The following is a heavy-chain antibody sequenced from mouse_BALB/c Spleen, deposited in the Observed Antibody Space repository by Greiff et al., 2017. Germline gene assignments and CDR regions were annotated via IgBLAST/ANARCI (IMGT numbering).Heavy chain of an antibody. CDR2: INPSSGYT. CDR3: ASIDSSGAWFAY. D-gene: IGHD3-2*01. Sequence: QVQLQQSGAELARPGASVKMSCKASGYTFTSYTMHWVKQRPGQGLEWIGYINPSSGYTNYNQKVKDKATLTADKSSSTAYMQLSSLTSEDSAVYYCASIDSSGAWFAYWGQGTLVTVSA. V-gene: IGHV1-4*01. J-gene: IGHJ3*01. CDR1: GYTFTSYT.